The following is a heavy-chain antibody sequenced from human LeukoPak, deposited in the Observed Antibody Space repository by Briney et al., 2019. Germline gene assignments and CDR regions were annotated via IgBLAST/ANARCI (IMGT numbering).Heavy chain of an antibody. D-gene: IGHD3-10*01. Sequence: SETLSLTCAVSDDSFSSHYWTWIRQPPGKGLEWIGYISYIGSTNYNPSLKSRVTISVDTSKNQFSLKLSSVTAADTAVYYCARQVKTVTMVRGVIIPDYYYYYYMDVWGKGTTVTVSS. CDR2: ISYIGST. J-gene: IGHJ6*03. V-gene: IGHV4-59*08. CDR3: ARQVKTVTMVRGVIIPDYYYYYYMDV. CDR1: DDSFSSHY.